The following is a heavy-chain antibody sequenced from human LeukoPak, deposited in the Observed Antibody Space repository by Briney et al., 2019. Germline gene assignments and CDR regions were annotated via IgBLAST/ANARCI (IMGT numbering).Heavy chain of an antibody. Sequence: GASVKVSCKASGYTFTSYAMHWVRQAPGQGLEWMGRINPNSGGTNYAQKFQGRVTMTRDTSISTAYMELSRLRSDDTAVYYCALYYYDSSGYYNFDYWGQGTLVTVSS. CDR2: INPNSGGT. CDR1: GYTFTSYA. D-gene: IGHD3-22*01. J-gene: IGHJ4*02. V-gene: IGHV1-2*06. CDR3: ALYYYDSSGYYNFDY.